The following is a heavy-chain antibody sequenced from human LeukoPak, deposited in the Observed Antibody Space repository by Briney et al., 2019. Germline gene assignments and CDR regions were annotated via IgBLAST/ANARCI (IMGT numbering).Heavy chain of an antibody. CDR1: GFTFSSYS. Sequence: GGSLRLSCAASGFTFSSYSMNWVRQAPGKGLEWVSSISSSRSYIYYADSVKGRFTISRDNAKNSLYLQMNSLRAEDTAVYYCARDVYSGSYHLFDYWGQGTLVTVSS. V-gene: IGHV3-21*01. CDR2: ISSSRSYI. D-gene: IGHD1-26*01. J-gene: IGHJ4*02. CDR3: ARDVYSGSYHLFDY.